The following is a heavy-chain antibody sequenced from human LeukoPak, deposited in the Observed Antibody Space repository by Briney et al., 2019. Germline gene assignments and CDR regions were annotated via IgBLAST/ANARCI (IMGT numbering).Heavy chain of an antibody. CDR3: AKEEGSGWFLDH. Sequence: GGSLRLSCAASGFTFSTYGMHWVRQAPGKGLEWVAVISYDGGNNYYADSVQGRFTISRDNSKNTLYLQMNSLRGEDTAVYYCAKEEGSGWFLDHWGQGTLVTVSS. D-gene: IGHD6-19*01. V-gene: IGHV3-30*18. J-gene: IGHJ4*02. CDR1: GFTFSTYG. CDR2: ISYDGGNN.